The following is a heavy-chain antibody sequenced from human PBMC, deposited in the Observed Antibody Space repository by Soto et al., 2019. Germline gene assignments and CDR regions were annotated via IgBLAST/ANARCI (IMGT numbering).Heavy chain of an antibody. D-gene: IGHD2-21*01. V-gene: IGHV3-48*02. J-gene: IGHJ6*02. Sequence: EVQLLESGGGLVQPGGSLRLSCAASGFTFSTYSLTWVRQAPGKGLEWVSYISGRGSAIYYADSVKGRFTISRDNAKNSPYLQMNSLRDEDTAVYYCASCACGGYYNYYDMDVWGQGTTVTVSS. CDR1: GFTFSTYS. CDR2: ISGRGSAI. CDR3: ASCACGGYYNYYDMDV.